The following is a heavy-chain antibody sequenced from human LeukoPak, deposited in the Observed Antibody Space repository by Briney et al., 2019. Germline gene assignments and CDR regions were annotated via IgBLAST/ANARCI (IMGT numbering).Heavy chain of an antibody. V-gene: IGHV3-11*04. D-gene: IGHD2-21*02. Sequence: GGSLRLSCAASGFTFSDYYMSWIRQAPGKGLEWVSYISHRVSDVQYADSVKGRFTISRDNAKNSLYLQMNSLRAEDTAVYYCARDTTYCGGDCYSSDYWGQGTLVTVSS. CDR2: ISHRVSDV. CDR3: ARDTTYCGGDCYSSDY. CDR1: GFTFSDYY. J-gene: IGHJ4*02.